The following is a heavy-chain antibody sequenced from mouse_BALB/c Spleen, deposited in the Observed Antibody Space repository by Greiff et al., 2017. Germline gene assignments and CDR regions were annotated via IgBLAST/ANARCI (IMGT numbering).Heavy chain of an antibody. CDR1: GFSLTSYG. CDR3: AKYARGYYAMDY. J-gene: IGHJ4*01. V-gene: IGHV2-3*01. Sequence: VQGVESGPGLVAPSQSLSITCTVSGFSLTSYGVSWVRQPPGKGLEWLGVIWGDGSTNYHSALISRLSISKYNTKSQVILKLNSLQTDDTATYYWAKYARGYYAMDYWGQGTSVTVSS. CDR2: IWGDGST.